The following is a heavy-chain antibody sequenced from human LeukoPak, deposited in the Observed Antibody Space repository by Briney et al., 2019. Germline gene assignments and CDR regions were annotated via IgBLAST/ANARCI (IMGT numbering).Heavy chain of an antibody. J-gene: IGHJ4*02. CDR1: GGSISSGGYY. V-gene: IGHV4-31*03. CDR2: IYYSGST. Sequence: PSQTLSLTCTVSGGSISSGGYYWSWIRQHPGKGLEWIGYIYYSGSTYYNPSLKSRVTIPVDTSKNQFSLKLSSVTAADTAVYCCARGPVVVVAADPLFDYWGQGTLVTVSS. D-gene: IGHD2-15*01. CDR3: ARGPVVVVAADPLFDY.